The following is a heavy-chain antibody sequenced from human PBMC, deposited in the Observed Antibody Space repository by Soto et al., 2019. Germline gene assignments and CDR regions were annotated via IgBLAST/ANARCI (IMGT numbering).Heavy chain of an antibody. D-gene: IGHD4-17*01. V-gene: IGHV4-59*01. CDR1: GGSISSYY. CDR2: IYYSGST. J-gene: IGHJ4*02. CDR3: ARGIDYGYIYFDY. Sequence: SETLSLTCTVSGGSISSYYWSWIRQPPGKGLEWIGYIYYSGSTNYNPSLKSRVTISVDTSKNQFSLKLSSVTAADTAVYYCARGIDYGYIYFDYWGQGTLVTVSS.